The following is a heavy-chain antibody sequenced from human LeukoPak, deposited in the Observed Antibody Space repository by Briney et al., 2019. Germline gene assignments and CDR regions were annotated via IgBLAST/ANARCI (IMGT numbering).Heavy chain of an antibody. J-gene: IGHJ5*02. CDR2: IYYSGST. Sequence: SETLSLTCTVSGGSISSSSYYWGWIRQPPGKGLEWIGSIYYSGSTYYNPSLKSRVTISVDTSKNQFSLKLSSVTAADTAVYYCARHGYCSSTSCYKNWFDPWGQEPWSPSPQ. CDR3: ARHGYCSSTSCYKNWFDP. V-gene: IGHV4-39*01. D-gene: IGHD2-2*02. CDR1: GGSISSSSYY.